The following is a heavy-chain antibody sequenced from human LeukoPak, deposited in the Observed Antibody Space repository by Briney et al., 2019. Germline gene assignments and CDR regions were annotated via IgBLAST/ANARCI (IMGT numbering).Heavy chain of an antibody. J-gene: IGHJ4*02. V-gene: IGHV4-34*01. Sequence: PSETLSLTCAVYGESLSGYYWSWIRQPPGKRLEWIDGINHSGTTDYNPTLDSRVTISVDSSKNQFSLKLSSVTAADSSFYYCARRVVSSAGWVEATYYFDYWGQGTLVTVSS. CDR2: INHSGTT. CDR3: ARRVVSSAGWVEATYYFDY. CDR1: GESLSGYY. D-gene: IGHD2-15*01.